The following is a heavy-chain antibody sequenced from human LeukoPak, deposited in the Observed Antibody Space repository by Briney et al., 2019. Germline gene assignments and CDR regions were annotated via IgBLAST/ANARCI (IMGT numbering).Heavy chain of an antibody. D-gene: IGHD6-19*01. CDR2: FDPEDGET. Sequence: EASVKVSCKVSGYTLTELSMHWVRQAPGKGLEWMGGFDPEDGETIYAQKFQGRVTMTENTSTDTAYMELSSLRSEDTAVYYCATAKYSSGWYGAFDIWGQGTMVTVSP. CDR3: ATAKYSSGWYGAFDI. V-gene: IGHV1-24*01. J-gene: IGHJ3*02. CDR1: GYTLTELS.